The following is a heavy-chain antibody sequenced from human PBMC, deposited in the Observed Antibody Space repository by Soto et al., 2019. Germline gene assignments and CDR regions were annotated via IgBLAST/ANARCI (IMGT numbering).Heavy chain of an antibody. V-gene: IGHV3-23*01. J-gene: IGHJ4*02. CDR2: ISPTGGYT. D-gene: IGHD2-15*01. Sequence: EVQLLQSGGDLVQPGGSLRLSCAVSGFTFSSYAMSWVRQAPGKRLEWVSAISPTGGYTYYADSVKGRFTISRDNSKNRVYLQTNSRMAEDTALYYCVKEGYCSGASCHTFFDYWGQGTRVTVSS. CDR1: GFTFSSYA. CDR3: VKEGYCSGASCHTFFDY.